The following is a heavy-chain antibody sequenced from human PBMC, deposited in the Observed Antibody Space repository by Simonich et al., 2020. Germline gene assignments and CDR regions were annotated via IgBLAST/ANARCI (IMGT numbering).Heavy chain of an antibody. CDR2: IIPTRGIG. CDR3: ARGGLADRRIVYYYYMDV. J-gene: IGHJ6*03. CDR1: GGTFSSYA. Sequence: QVQLVQSGAEVKKPGSSVKVSCKASGGTFSSYAIRWVRQAPGQGLEWRGGIIPTRGIGNDAPKFQGRVTITADKSTSTAYMELSSLRSEDTAVYYCARGGLADRRIVYYYYMDVWGKGTTVTVSS. V-gene: IGHV1-69*09. D-gene: IGHD2-15*01.